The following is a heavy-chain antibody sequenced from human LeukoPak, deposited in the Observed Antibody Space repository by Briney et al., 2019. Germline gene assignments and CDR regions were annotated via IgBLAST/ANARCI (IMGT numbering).Heavy chain of an antibody. CDR2: ISSSSSYI. V-gene: IGHV3-21*01. J-gene: IGHJ4*02. CDR1: GFTFSSYS. CDR3: ARPGSSGWYYFDY. Sequence: GGSLRLPCAASGFTFSSYSMNWVRQAPGKGLEWVSSISSSSSYIYYADSVKGRFTISRDNAKNSLYLQMNSLRAEDTAVYYCARPGSSGWYYFDYWGQGTLVTVSS. D-gene: IGHD6-19*01.